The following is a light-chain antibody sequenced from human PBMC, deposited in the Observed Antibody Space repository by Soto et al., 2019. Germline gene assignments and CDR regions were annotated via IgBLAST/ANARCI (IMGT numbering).Light chain of an antibody. CDR2: GAS. V-gene: IGKV3-15*01. Sequence: EIVMTQSPATLSVSPGERATLSCRASQSVNSNLAWYQQKPGQAPRLLVYGASTSATGIPARFSGSGSGTEFTLTISSLQSEDFAVYYWQQYNNWPPTFGQGTKVEIK. CDR1: QSVNSN. J-gene: IGKJ1*01. CDR3: QQYNNWPPT.